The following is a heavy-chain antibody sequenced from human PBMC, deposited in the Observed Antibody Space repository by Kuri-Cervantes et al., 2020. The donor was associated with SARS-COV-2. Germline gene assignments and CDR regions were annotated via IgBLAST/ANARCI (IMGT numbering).Heavy chain of an antibody. CDR3: ANLPAAINNYYYYYMDV. CDR2: ISGSGGST. D-gene: IGHD2-2*02. Sequence: GESLKISCAASGFTFSSYAMSWVRQAPGKGLEWVSAISGSGGSTYYADSVKGRFTISRDNSKNTLYLQMNSQRAEDTAVYYCANLPAAINNYYYYYMDVWGKGTTVTVSS. V-gene: IGHV3-23*01. CDR1: GFTFSSYA. J-gene: IGHJ6*03.